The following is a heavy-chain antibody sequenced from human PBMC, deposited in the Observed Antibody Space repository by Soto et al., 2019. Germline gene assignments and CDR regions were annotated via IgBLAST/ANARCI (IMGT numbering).Heavy chain of an antibody. CDR2: IYYSGST. CDR3: ARAGNYYDSSGYST. D-gene: IGHD3-22*01. Sequence: SETLSLTCTVSGGSVSSGSYYWSWIRQPPGKGLEWIGYIYYSGSTNYNPSLKSRVTISVVTSKNQFSLKLSSVTAADTAVYYCARAGNYYDSSGYSTWGQGTLVTVSS. CDR1: GGSVSSGSYY. V-gene: IGHV4-61*01. J-gene: IGHJ5*02.